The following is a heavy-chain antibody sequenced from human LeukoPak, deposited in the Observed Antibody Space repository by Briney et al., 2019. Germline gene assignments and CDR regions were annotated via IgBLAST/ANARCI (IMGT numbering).Heavy chain of an antibody. CDR2: IYTSGST. CDR3: ARDVLYCSSTSCSHGMDV. J-gene: IGHJ6*02. Sequence: SETLSLTCTVSGGSISSYYWSWIRQPAGKGLEWIGRIYTSGSTNYNPSLESRVTMSVDTSKNQFSLKVSSVTAADTAVCYCARDVLYCSSTSCSHGMDVWGQGTTVTVSS. V-gene: IGHV4-4*07. D-gene: IGHD2-2*01. CDR1: GGSISSYY.